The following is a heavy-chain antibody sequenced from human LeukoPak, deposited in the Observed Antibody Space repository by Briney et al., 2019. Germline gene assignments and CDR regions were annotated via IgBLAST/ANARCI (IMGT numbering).Heavy chain of an antibody. D-gene: IGHD6-13*01. Sequence: PGGSLRLSCAASGFTFSSYSMNWVRQAPGKGLEWVSYISSSSSTIYYADSVKGRFTISRDNAKSSLYLQMNSLRAEDTAVYYCARDRESSSWPAFFDYWGQGTLVTVSS. J-gene: IGHJ4*02. CDR1: GFTFSSYS. CDR2: ISSSSSTI. V-gene: IGHV3-48*01. CDR3: ARDRESSSWPAFFDY.